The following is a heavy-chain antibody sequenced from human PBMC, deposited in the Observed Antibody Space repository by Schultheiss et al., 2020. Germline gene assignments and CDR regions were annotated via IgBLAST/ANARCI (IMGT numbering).Heavy chain of an antibody. J-gene: IGHJ5*02. CDR3: STSSIAAGDWFDP. V-gene: IGHV4-31*03. CDR1: GGSISSGGYY. Sequence: SETLSLTCTVSGGSISSGGYYWSWIRQHPGKGLEWIGYIYYSGSTYYNPSLKSRVTISVDTSKNQFSLKLSSVTAADTAVYYCSTSSIAAGDWFDPWGQGTLVTVSS. D-gene: IGHD6-6*01. CDR2: IYYSGST.